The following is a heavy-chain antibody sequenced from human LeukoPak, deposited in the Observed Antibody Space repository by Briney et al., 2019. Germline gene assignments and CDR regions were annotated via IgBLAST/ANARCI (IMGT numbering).Heavy chain of an antibody. J-gene: IGHJ5*02. CDR2: ITGGGGST. CDR3: ARGYYDSSGYSDWFDP. Sequence: SGGSLRLSCAASGFTFSSYAMSWVRQAPGKGLEWVSAITGGGGSTHYADSVKGRFTISRDNSKNTLYLQMNSLRVEDTAVYYCARGYYDSSGYSDWFDPWGQGTLVTVSP. V-gene: IGHV3-23*01. D-gene: IGHD3-22*01. CDR1: GFTFSSYA.